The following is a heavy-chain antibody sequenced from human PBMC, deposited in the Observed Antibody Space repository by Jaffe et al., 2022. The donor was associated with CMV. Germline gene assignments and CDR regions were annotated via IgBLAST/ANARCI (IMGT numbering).Heavy chain of an antibody. J-gene: IGHJ4*02. CDR1: GGSISSSSYY. CDR3: AGANYDILTGYYTYYFDY. CDR2: IYYSGST. Sequence: QLQLQESGPGLVKPSETLSLTCTVSGGSISSSSYYWGWIRQPPGKGLEWIGSIYYSGSTYYNPSLKSRVTISVDTSKNQFSLKLSSVTAADTAVYYCAGANYDILTGYYTYYFDYWGQGTLVTVSS. D-gene: IGHD3-9*01. V-gene: IGHV4-39*01.